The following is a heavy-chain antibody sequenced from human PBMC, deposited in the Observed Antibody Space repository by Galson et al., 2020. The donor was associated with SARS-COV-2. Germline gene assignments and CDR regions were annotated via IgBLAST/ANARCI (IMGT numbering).Heavy chain of an antibody. J-gene: IGHJ3*02. CDR1: GFSLSTSGMR. D-gene: IGHD3-9*01. CDR3: ARSYYDILTGYLAAFDI. Sequence: SGPTLVNPTQTLTLTSTFSGFSLSTSGMRVSWIRQPPGKALEWLARIDWDDDKFYSTSLKTRLTISKDTSKNQVVLTMTNMDPVDTATYYCARSYYDILTGYLAAFDIWGQGTMVTVSS. V-gene: IGHV2-70*04. CDR2: IDWDDDK.